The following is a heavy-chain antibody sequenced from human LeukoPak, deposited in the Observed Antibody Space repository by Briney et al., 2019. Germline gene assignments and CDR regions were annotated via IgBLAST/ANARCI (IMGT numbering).Heavy chain of an antibody. V-gene: IGHV1-69*05. CDR1: GGTFSSCA. J-gene: IGHJ5*02. CDR2: IIPIFGTA. CDR3: AIGYCSSTSCYTGVKGWFDP. Sequence: ASVKVSCKASGGTFSSCAISWVRQAPGQGLEWMGGIIPIFGTANYAQKFQGRVTITTDESTSTAYMELSSLRSEDTAVYYCAIGYCSSTSCYTGVKGWFDPWGQGTLVTVSS. D-gene: IGHD2-2*02.